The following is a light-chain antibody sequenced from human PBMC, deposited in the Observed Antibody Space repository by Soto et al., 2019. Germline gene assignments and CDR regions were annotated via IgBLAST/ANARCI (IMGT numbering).Light chain of an antibody. J-gene: IGLJ2*01. CDR2: EVS. CDR3: CSYAGRRVV. CDR1: SSDVGSYNL. Sequence: QSALTQPASVSGSPGQSITISCTGTSSDVGSYNLVSWYQQHPGKAPKLMIYEVSKRPSGVSNRFSGSKSGNTASLTISGLQAEDEADNYCCSYAGRRVVFGGGTKLTVL. V-gene: IGLV2-23*02.